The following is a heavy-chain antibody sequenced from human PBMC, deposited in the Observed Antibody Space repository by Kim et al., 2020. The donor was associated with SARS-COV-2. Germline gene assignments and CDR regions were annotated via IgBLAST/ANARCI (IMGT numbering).Heavy chain of an antibody. J-gene: IGHJ4*02. CDR2: IYYSGST. CDR3: ARQEHSSGWYVPMENFDY. Sequence: SETLSLTCTVSGGYISSSSYYWGWIRQPPGKGLEWIGSIYYSGSTYYNPSLKSRVTISVDTSKNQFSLKLSSVTAADTAVYYCARQEHSSGWYVPMENFDYWGQGTLVTVSS. D-gene: IGHD6-19*01. V-gene: IGHV4-39*01. CDR1: GGYISSSSYY.